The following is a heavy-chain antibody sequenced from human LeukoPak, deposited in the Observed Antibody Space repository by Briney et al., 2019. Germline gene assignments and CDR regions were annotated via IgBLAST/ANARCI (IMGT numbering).Heavy chain of an antibody. D-gene: IGHD2-2*01. CDR3: ARPLHCSSTTCYDWFDP. Sequence: NPSETLSLACAVFGGSFSGYYWSWIRQPPGKGLEWIGEINHSGSTNYNPSLRSRVTISIDTSKNQFSLKLSSVTAADTAIYYCARPLHCSSTTCYDWFDPWGQGTLVTVSS. CDR1: GGSFSGYY. J-gene: IGHJ5*02. CDR2: INHSGST. V-gene: IGHV4-34*01.